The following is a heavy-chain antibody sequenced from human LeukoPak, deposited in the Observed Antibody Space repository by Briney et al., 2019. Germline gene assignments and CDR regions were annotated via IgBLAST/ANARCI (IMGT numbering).Heavy chain of an antibody. CDR3: ARGPPRDFGTSGFYYNY. Sequence: SETLSLTCAVYGEPLSSHYWSWMRQPPGKGLEWIGEINHSGSTNYNPSLTSRVTMSVDTSKNQFSLKLSSVTAADTAVYYCARGPPRDFGTSGFYYNYWGQGTRVTVSS. V-gene: IGHV4-34*01. D-gene: IGHD3-22*01. CDR1: GEPLSSHY. J-gene: IGHJ4*02. CDR2: INHSGST.